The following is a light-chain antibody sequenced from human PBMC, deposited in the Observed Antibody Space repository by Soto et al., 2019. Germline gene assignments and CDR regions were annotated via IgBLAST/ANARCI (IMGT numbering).Light chain of an antibody. CDR3: SSYTTSSTVV. V-gene: IGLV2-14*03. CDR2: EVS. Sequence: QSVLTQPASVFGSPGQSITISCTGTSSDVGGYNFVSWYQQHPGKAPKLMIYEVSNRPSGVSNRFSGSESGNTASLTISGLQPEDEADYYCSSYTTSSTVVFGTGTKLTVL. J-gene: IGLJ1*01. CDR1: SSDVGGYNF.